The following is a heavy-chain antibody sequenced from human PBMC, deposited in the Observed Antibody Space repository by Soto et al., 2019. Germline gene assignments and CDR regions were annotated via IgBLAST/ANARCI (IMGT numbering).Heavy chain of an antibody. CDR3: ARSKPTMVRGVTWFDP. Sequence: GASLKISCKGSGYSFTSYWIGWVRQMPGKGLEWMGIIYPGDSDTRYSPSFQGRVTISADKSISTAYLQWSSLKASDTAMYYCARSKPTMVRGVTWFDPWGQGTLVTVSS. V-gene: IGHV5-51*01. CDR1: GYSFTSYW. CDR2: IYPGDSDT. D-gene: IGHD3-10*01. J-gene: IGHJ5*02.